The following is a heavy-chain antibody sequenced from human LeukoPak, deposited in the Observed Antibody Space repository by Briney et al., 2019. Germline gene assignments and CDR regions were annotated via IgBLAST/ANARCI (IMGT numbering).Heavy chain of an antibody. J-gene: IGHJ4*02. CDR1: GFSFSSYW. CDR2: IYTDGTDT. V-gene: IGHV3-74*03. D-gene: IGHD2-15*01. CDR3: ARDGGLHTNFDY. Sequence: PGGSLRLSCAASGFSFSSYWMHWVRQAPGKGLVWVSRIYTDGTDTTYADSVKGRFTISRDNAKNTLYLQMNSLRAEDTAVYYCARDGGLHTNFDYWGQGTLLTVSS.